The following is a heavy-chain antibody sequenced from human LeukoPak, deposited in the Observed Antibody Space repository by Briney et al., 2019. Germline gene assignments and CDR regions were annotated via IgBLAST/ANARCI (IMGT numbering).Heavy chain of an antibody. J-gene: IGHJ5*02. D-gene: IGHD3-10*01. CDR1: GGPISSYY. Sequence: ASETLSLTCTVSGGPISSYYWSWIRQPPGKGLEFIGYISYSGSANHNPSLASRVTISLDTSKNQFSLKLSSVTAADTAVYHCARLRARNGSGSSNWFDPWGQGTLVTVSS. V-gene: IGHV4-59*08. CDR3: ARLRARNGSGSSNWFDP. CDR2: ISYSGSA.